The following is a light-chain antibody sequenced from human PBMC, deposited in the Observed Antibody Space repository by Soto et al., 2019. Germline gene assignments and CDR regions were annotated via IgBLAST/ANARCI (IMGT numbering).Light chain of an antibody. J-gene: IGKJ1*01. CDR2: GAS. V-gene: IGKV3-20*01. CDR3: QQYGSSLRT. Sequence: EIVLTQSPATLSLSPGERATLSFRASQSVSSNLAWYQQKPGQAPRLLIYGASSRATGIPDRFSGSGSGTDFTLTISRLEPEDFAVYYCQQYGSSLRTFGQGTKVDI. CDR1: QSVSSN.